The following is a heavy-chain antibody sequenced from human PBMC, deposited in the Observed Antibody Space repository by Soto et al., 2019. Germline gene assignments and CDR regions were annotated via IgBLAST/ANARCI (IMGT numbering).Heavy chain of an antibody. CDR3: AHRPIVGDPI. CDR2: IYHSGST. D-gene: IGHD1-26*01. Sequence: LSLTCGVFGGSLSNSNWWTWVRQPPGKGLEWIGEIYHSGSTNYNSSLMGRVTISLDKSNNQFSLKLSSVTAADTAVYYCAHRPIVGDPIWGQGTLVTVSS. CDR1: GGSLSNSNW. V-gene: IGHV4-4*02. J-gene: IGHJ4*02.